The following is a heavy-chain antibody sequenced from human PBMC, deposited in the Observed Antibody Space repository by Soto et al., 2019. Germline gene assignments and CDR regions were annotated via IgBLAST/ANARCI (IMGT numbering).Heavy chain of an antibody. CDR1: GLTFSSYS. Sequence: GGSLRLSCAASGLTFSSYSMNWVRQAPGKGLEWVSYISSSSSTIYYADSVKGRFTISRDNAKNSLYLQMNSLRAEDTAVYYFSYGAEFLLGYSGMDDWGQGTIVTVSS. J-gene: IGHJ6*02. V-gene: IGHV3-48*01. CDR2: ISSSSSTI. CDR3: SYGAEFLLGYSGMDD. D-gene: IGHD3-10*01.